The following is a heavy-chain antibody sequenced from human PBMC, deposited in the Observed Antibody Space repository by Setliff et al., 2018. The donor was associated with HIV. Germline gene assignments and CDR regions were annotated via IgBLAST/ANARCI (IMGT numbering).Heavy chain of an antibody. CDR1: GFTFSTYG. J-gene: IGHJ4*02. CDR2: ISFDGSDE. D-gene: IGHD3-22*01. Sequence: PGGSLRLSCAVSGFTFSTYGMHWVRQAPGKGLEWVALISFDGSDEYYADSVKGRFTISRDNSKNMVYLQMNSLRAEDTAVYYCAKGSTYNYDSSGYYFDYWGQGTLVTVSS. CDR3: AKGSTYNYDSSGYYFDY. V-gene: IGHV3-30*18.